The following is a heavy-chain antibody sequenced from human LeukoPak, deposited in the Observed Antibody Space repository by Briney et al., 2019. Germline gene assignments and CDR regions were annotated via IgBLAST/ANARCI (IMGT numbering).Heavy chain of an antibody. J-gene: IGHJ5*02. Sequence: SETLSLTCTVSGGSISSYYWSWILQPPGKGLEWIGYIYYSGSTNYNPSLKSRVTISVDTSKNQFSLKLSSVTAADTAVYFCASSENYWFDPWGQGTLVTVSS. V-gene: IGHV4-59*01. CDR3: ASSENYWFDP. CDR2: IYYSGST. CDR1: GGSISSYY.